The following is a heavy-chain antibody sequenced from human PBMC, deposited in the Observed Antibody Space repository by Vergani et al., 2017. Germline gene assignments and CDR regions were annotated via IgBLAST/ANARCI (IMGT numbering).Heavy chain of an antibody. D-gene: IGHD2-21*01. Sequence: EVMLVQSGAEVQKPGESLKISCKYSESSFISNEIAWLRQMSGKVLQWMGNINPIDSKIAYSPSFQGQAIMSLDKSITTAYLQWRSLKASDTAIYYCTRHGPCGDGACLHFDHWGQGTQVTVSS. CDR1: ESSFISNE. CDR3: TRHGPCGDGACLHFDH. J-gene: IGHJ4*02. CDR2: INPIDSKI. V-gene: IGHV5-51*01.